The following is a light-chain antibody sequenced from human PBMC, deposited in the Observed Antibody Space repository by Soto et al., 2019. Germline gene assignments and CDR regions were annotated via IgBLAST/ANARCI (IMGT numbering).Light chain of an antibody. Sequence: DIQITQSPCTLSASVLDIVTITCRASQSISSWLAWYQQTPGKAPKLLNYDACSLESGVPSRFSGSGSGTESTLTISSLQPDDLATYYCQQYNSYSGTFGQGTKVDIK. CDR3: QQYNSYSGT. CDR1: QSISSW. V-gene: IGKV1-5*01. J-gene: IGKJ1*01. CDR2: DAC.